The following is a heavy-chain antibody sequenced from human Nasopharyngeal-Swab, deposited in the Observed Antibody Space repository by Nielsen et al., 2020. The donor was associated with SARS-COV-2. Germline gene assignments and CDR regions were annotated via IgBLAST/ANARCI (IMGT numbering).Heavy chain of an antibody. CDR3: ARGKPDAFVSGIAAAGQFDY. Sequence: WIRQPPGKGLEWIGYIYYSGSTYYNPSLKSRVTISVDTSKNQFSLKLSSVTAADTAAYYCARGKPDAFVSGIAAAGQFDYWGQGTLVTVSS. J-gene: IGHJ4*02. CDR2: IYYSGST. D-gene: IGHD6-13*01. V-gene: IGHV4-31*02.